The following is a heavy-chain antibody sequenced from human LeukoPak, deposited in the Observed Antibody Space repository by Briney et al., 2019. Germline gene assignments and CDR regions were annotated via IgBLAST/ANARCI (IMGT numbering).Heavy chain of an antibody. Sequence: SVKVSCKASGGTFSSYAISWVRQAPGQGLEWMGGIIPIFGTANYAQKFQGRVTITADKSTSTAYMEPSSLRPEDTAVYYCARAKVTYYDILTGYSFDYWGQGTLVTVSS. CDR1: GGTFSSYA. CDR3: ARAKVTYYDILTGYSFDY. J-gene: IGHJ4*02. D-gene: IGHD3-9*01. CDR2: IIPIFGTA. V-gene: IGHV1-69*06.